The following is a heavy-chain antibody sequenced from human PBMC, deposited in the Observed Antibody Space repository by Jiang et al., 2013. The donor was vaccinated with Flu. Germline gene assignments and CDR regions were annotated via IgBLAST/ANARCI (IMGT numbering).Heavy chain of an antibody. CDR2: IDHIGIT. V-gene: IGHV4-39*01. J-gene: IGHJ5*02. Sequence: QTLSLTCTVSGGSINSASYFWGWVRQPPGKGLEWIASIDHIGITYYNPSLKSRVAISADTPKNQFSPELTSVTAEDTAVYFCARHLEEITLWAGWFDPWGQGTLVT. D-gene: IGHD1-1*01. CDR3: ARHLEEITLWAGWFDP. CDR1: GGSINSASYF.